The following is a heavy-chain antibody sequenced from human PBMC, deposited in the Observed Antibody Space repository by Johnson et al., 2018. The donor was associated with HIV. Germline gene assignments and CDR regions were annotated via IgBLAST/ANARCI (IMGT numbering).Heavy chain of an antibody. J-gene: IGHJ3*02. D-gene: IGHD1-26*01. CDR2: IRSKANSYAT. CDR1: GFTVSSNY. V-gene: IGHV3-73*01. Sequence: VQLVESGGGLVQPGGSLRLSCAASGFTVSSNYMSWVRQAPGKGLEWVGRIRSKANSYATAYAASVKGRFTISRDDSKNTAYLQMNSLKTEDTAVYYCTVHSGERTDHDAFDIWGQGTMVTVSS. CDR3: TVHSGERTDHDAFDI.